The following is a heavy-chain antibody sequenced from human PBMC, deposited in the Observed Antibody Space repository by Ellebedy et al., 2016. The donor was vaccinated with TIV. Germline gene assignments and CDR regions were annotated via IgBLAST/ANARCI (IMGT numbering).Heavy chain of an antibody. V-gene: IGHV1-69*04. CDR3: ARDRGKIVGATYYYYYGMDV. CDR2: IIPILGIA. CDR1: GGTFSSYA. D-gene: IGHD1-26*01. J-gene: IGHJ6*02. Sequence: ASVKVSCKASGGTFSSYAISWVRQAPGQGLEWMGRIIPILGIANYAQKFQGRVTITADKSTSTAYMELSSLRSEDTAVYYCARDRGKIVGATYYYYYGMDVWGQGTTVTVSS.